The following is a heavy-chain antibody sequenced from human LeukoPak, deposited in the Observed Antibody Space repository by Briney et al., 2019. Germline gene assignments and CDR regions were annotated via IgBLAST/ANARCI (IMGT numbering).Heavy chain of an antibody. Sequence: SETLSLTCTVSGGSLSSYYWTWIRQPPGKGLEWIGYIYNSGTTNYNPSLKSRVTISVDTSKNQFSLKLSSVTAADTAVYYCARGTYYYGSSAYSPFDSWGKGTLVPVSS. CDR2: IYNSGTT. CDR3: ARGTYYYGSSAYSPFDS. D-gene: IGHD3-22*01. CDR1: GGSLSSYY. J-gene: IGHJ4*02. V-gene: IGHV4-59*01.